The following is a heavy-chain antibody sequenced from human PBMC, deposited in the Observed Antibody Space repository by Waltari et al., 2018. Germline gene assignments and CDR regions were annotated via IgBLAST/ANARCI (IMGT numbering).Heavy chain of an antibody. D-gene: IGHD4-17*01. CDR2: ISPSRGGT. CDR3: ARGRNTDYGDFPPDY. V-gene: IGHV1-2*02. J-gene: IGHJ4*02. CDR1: GYTFIGYY. Sequence: QVQLVQSGAEVRQPGASVKVSCKASGYTFIGYYVHWVRQAPGQGLEWMGWISPSRGGTMYAQKFEGRVIMTRDTSISSAYLELSRLTSDDTAVYYCARGRNTDYGDFPPDYWGQGTLVTVSS.